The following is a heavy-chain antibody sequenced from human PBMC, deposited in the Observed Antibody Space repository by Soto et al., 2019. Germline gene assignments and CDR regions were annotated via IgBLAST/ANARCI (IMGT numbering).Heavy chain of an antibody. D-gene: IGHD2-15*01. CDR3: AKDPNYCSGGSCYFPSYVQH. V-gene: IGHV3-30*18. J-gene: IGHJ1*01. CDR2: ISYDGSNK. Sequence: QVQLVESGGGVVQPGRSLRLSCAASGFTFSSYGMHWVRQAPGKGLEWVAVISYDGSNKYYADSVKGRFTISRDNSKNTLYLQMNSLRAEDTAVYYCAKDPNYCSGGSCYFPSYVQHWGQGTLVTVSS. CDR1: GFTFSSYG.